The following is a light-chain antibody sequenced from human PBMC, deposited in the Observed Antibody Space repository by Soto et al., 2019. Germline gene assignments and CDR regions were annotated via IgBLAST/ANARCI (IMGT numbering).Light chain of an antibody. Sequence: QSALTQPASVSGSPGQSITISCTGTSSDVGKYSYVSWYQQHPAKAPKLMIFEVSNRPSGISSRFSGSKSGNTASLTISGLQAEDEADYYCASYTSSSTSVIFGRGTKLTVL. CDR2: EVS. CDR1: SSDVGKYSY. J-gene: IGLJ2*01. CDR3: ASYTSSSTSVI. V-gene: IGLV2-14*01.